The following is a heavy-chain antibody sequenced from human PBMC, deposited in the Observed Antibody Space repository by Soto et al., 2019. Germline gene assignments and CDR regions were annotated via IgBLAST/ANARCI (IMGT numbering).Heavy chain of an antibody. V-gene: IGHV3-33*01. CDR3: ARDRGGEWLQNWGYAWDAFDI. CDR2: IWYDGSNK. CDR1: GFTFSSYG. Sequence: HPGGSLRLSCAASGFTFSSYGMHWVRQAPGKGLEWVAVIWYDGSNKYYADSVKGRFTISRDNSKNTLYLQMNSLRAEDTAVYYCARDRGGEWLQNWGYAWDAFDIWGQGTMVTVSS. J-gene: IGHJ3*02. D-gene: IGHD3-3*01.